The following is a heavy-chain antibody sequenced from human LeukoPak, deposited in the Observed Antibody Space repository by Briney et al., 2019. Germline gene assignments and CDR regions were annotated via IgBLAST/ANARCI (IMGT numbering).Heavy chain of an antibody. CDR3: ARASTAAAGLYYYYYYMDV. CDR2: INHSGST. CDR1: VGSFSGYY. Sequence: SETLSLTCAVYVGSFSGYYWSWIRQPPGKGLEWIGEINHSGSTNYNPSLKSRVTISVDTSKNQFSLKLSSVTAADTAVYYCARASTAAAGLYYYYYYMDVWGKGTTVTVSS. V-gene: IGHV4-34*01. D-gene: IGHD6-13*01. J-gene: IGHJ6*03.